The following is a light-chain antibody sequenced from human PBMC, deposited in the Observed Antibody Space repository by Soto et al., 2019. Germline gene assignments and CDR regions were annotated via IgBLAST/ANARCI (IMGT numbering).Light chain of an antibody. CDR1: SSNIGSNT. CDR3: AAWDASLNGVV. V-gene: IGLV1-44*01. Sequence: QSVLTQPPSASGTPGQRVTISCSGSSSNIGSNTVNWYQQLPGTAPKLLIYSNNQRPSGVPDRFSGSKSGTSASLAISGLQSEDEADYYCAAWDASLNGVVXGGGTKLTVL. J-gene: IGLJ2*01. CDR2: SNN.